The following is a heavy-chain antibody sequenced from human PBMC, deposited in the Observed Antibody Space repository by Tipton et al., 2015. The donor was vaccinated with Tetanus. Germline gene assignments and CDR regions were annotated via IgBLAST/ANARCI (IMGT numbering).Heavy chain of an antibody. CDR3: AGDGEKIMTSDRRQRRATNYYYHYGLDV. CDR2: IYHSGNT. J-gene: IGHJ6*02. D-gene: IGHD3-10*01. Sequence: TLSLTCSVSGGSISGSSFYWGWIRQPPGKGLEWVGSIYHSGNTYYNSSLKSRVTISVDTSKNQITLTLKSVTAADTALYYCAGDGEKIMTSDRRQRRATNYYYHYGLDVWGQGTTVTVSS. CDR1: GGSISGSSFY. V-gene: IGHV4-39*06.